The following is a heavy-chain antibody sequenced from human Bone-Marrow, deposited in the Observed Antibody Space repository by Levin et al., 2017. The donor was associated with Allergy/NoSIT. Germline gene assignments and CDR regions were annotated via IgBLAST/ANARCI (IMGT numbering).Heavy chain of an antibody. CDR1: GFAFSNYW. CDR2: INRGGSST. CDR3: ARDPSAYNFGSGSYLDY. V-gene: IGHV3-74*01. D-gene: IGHD3-10*01. J-gene: IGHJ4*02. Sequence: GGSLRLSCAASGFAFSNYWMHWVRQAPGKGLVWVSRINRGGSSTTYADSVKGRFTISRDNAKNTLYLQMNSLRAEDTAVYYCARDPSAYNFGSGSYLDYWGQGTLVSVSS.